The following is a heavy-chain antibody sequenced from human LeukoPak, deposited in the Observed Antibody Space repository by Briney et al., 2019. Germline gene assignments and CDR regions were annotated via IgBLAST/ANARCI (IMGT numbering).Heavy chain of an antibody. V-gene: IGHV3-15*01. CDR2: IKSKTDGGTT. Sequence: GGSLRLSCAASGFTFSNAWMSWVRQAPGKGLEWVGRIKSKTDGGTTDYAAPVKGRFTISRDDSKNTLYLQMNGLKTEDTAVYYCNGRYCRSTSCYGEYFQRWGQGTLVTVSS. J-gene: IGHJ1*01. D-gene: IGHD2-2*01. CDR3: NGRYCRSTSCYGEYFQR. CDR1: GFTFSNAW.